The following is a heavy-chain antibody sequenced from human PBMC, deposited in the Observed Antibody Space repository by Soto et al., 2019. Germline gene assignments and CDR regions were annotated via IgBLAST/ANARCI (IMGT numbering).Heavy chain of an antibody. CDR2: IYYTGSP. D-gene: IGHD3-10*01. Sequence: SATLSITCTVSGGSISGYSWSWIRQPPGKGLEWIGHIYYTGSPKYNPSLKSRVTMSLDTSKNQFSLKLSSVTAADTAVYYCARELPGRRVGTERNTEEYNGMDVWGQGTTVTVSS. CDR1: GGSISGYS. V-gene: IGHV4-59*01. J-gene: IGHJ6*02. CDR3: ARELPGRRVGTERNTEEYNGMDV.